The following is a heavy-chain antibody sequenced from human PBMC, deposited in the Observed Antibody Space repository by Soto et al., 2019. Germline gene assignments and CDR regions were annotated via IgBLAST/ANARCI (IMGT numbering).Heavy chain of an antibody. J-gene: IGHJ6*02. V-gene: IGHV4-59*01. CDR1: GGSISSYY. CDR3: ARTRIAPRGMDV. CDR2: IYYSGST. Sequence: SETLSLTCTVSGGSISSYYWRWIRQPPGKGLEWIGYIYYSGSTNYNPSLKSRVTISVDTSKNQFSLKLSSVTAADTAVYYCARTRIAPRGMDVWGQGTTVTVS. D-gene: IGHD6-13*01.